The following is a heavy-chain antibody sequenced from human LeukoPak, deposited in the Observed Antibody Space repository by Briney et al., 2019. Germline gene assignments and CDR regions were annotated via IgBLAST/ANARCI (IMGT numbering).Heavy chain of an antibody. D-gene: IGHD2-15*01. CDR1: GFTFSSYA. Sequence: QPGGSLRLSCAASGFTFSSYAMSWVRQAPGKGLEWVSGISARGDSPHYADSVKGRFTISRDNSKNTLYLQMNSLRAEDTAVYYCARALNGYCSAGSCNGDYWGQGTLVTVSS. J-gene: IGHJ4*02. CDR2: ISARGDSP. V-gene: IGHV3-23*01. CDR3: ARALNGYCSAGSCNGDY.